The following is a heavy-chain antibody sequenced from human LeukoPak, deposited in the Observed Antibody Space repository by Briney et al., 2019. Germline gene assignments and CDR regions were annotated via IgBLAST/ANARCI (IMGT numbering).Heavy chain of an antibody. Sequence: KFQDRVAMTTDTSTMTAYMEMRSLRPDDTAVYYCARGVIGPWGIDYWGQGTLVTVSS. V-gene: IGHV1-18*01. CDR3: ARGVIGPWGIDY. D-gene: IGHD3-16*02. J-gene: IGHJ4*02.